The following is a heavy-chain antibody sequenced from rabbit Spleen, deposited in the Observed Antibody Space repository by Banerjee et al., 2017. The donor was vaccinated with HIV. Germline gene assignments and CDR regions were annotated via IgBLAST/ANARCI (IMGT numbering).Heavy chain of an antibody. J-gene: IGHJ4*01. CDR3: ARDLDGVIGWNFGW. CDR1: GFSFSSSDY. Sequence: QSLEESGGDLVKPGASLTLTCAASGFSFSSSDYMCWVRQAPGKGLEWISCIAGSSSGFTYSATWAKGRFTISRTSSTTLTLQMTSLTAADTATYFCARDLDGVIGWNFGWWGQGTLVTVS. V-gene: IGHV1S40*01. D-gene: IGHD1-1*01. CDR2: IAGSSSGFT.